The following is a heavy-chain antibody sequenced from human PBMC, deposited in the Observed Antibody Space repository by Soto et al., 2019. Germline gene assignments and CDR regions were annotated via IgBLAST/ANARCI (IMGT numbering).Heavy chain of an antibody. V-gene: IGHV3-53*01. D-gene: IGHD3-3*01. J-gene: IGHJ6*02. Sequence: EEQLVESGGGLIQPGGSLRLSCAASGFNVSTNYMNWVRQAPGKGPEWVSIIYSGGNTYYADSVQGRFTISRDNSKNTVYLQMNSLRAEDTAVYYCARDLSIPIFGVGNRYYVMDVWGQGTTVTVSS. CDR2: IYSGGNT. CDR1: GFNVSTNY. CDR3: ARDLSIPIFGVGNRYYVMDV.